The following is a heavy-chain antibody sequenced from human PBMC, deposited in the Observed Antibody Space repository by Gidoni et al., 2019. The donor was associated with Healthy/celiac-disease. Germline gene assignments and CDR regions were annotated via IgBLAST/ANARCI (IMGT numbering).Heavy chain of an antibody. CDR3: ARGSPWIIGRWEQYYFDY. J-gene: IGHJ4*02. V-gene: IGHV4-59*01. CDR2: IYYSGST. Sequence: QVQLQESGPGLVKPSETLSLTCTVSGGSISSYYWSWIRQPPGKGLEWIGYIYYSGSTNYNPSLKSRVTISVDTSKNQFSLKLSSVTAADTAVYYCARGSPWIIGRWEQYYFDYWGQGTLVTVSS. CDR1: GGSISSYY. D-gene: IGHD1-26*01.